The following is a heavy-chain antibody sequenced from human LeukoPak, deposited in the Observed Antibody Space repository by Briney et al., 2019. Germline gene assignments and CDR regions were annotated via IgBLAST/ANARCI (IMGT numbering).Heavy chain of an antibody. CDR3: ARGLWNGQWLVEWYFDY. Sequence: ASVKVSCKASGYTFSSHGISWVRQAPGQGLEWMGWISGYSGNTNYAQRLQGRVTMTTDTSTSTAYMELRSLRSDDTAVYYCARGLWNGQWLVEWYFDYWGQGTLVTVSS. J-gene: IGHJ4*02. D-gene: IGHD6-19*01. CDR2: ISGYSGNT. CDR1: GYTFSSHG. V-gene: IGHV1-18*01.